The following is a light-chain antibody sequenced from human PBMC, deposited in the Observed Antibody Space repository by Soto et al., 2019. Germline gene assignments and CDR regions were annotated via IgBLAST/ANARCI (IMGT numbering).Light chain of an antibody. V-gene: IGKV1-5*03. Sequence: DIQMTQSPSTLSGSVGDRVTITCRASQTISSWLAWYQQKPGKAPKLLIYKASTLKSGVPSRFSGSGSGTEFTLTISSLQPEDFATYYCQQSSTIPRTFGQGTKVDLK. CDR2: KAS. CDR1: QTISSW. J-gene: IGKJ1*01. CDR3: QQSSTIPRT.